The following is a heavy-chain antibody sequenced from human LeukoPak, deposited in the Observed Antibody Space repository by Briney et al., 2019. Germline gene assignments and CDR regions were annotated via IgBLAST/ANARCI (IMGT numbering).Heavy chain of an antibody. V-gene: IGHV3-7*03. D-gene: IGHD2-2*01. Sequence: LSGGSLRLSCADSGFSFSSYWMSWFRQAPGKGLEWVANIKQDGSEKYHVDSVKGRFTVSRDNAKNLLYLQMNSLRAEDTAVYYCAKDGYCSSTSCPRAYYYGMDVWGQGTTVTVSS. CDR1: GFSFSSYW. J-gene: IGHJ6*02. CDR3: AKDGYCSSTSCPRAYYYGMDV. CDR2: IKQDGSEK.